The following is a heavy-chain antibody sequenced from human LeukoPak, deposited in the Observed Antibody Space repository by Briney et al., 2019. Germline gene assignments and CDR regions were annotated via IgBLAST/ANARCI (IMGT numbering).Heavy chain of an antibody. CDR1: GFTFSNAW. Sequence: GGSLRLSCAASGFTFSNAWMSWVRQAPGKGLEWVGRIKSKTDGGTTDYAAPVKGRFTISRDDSKNTLYLQMNSLKTEDTAVYYCTTEDGEANPLDRYYYYAMDVWGQGTTVTVSS. V-gene: IGHV3-15*01. J-gene: IGHJ6*02. CDR2: IKSKTDGGTT. CDR3: TTEDGEANPLDRYYYYAMDV. D-gene: IGHD3-10*01.